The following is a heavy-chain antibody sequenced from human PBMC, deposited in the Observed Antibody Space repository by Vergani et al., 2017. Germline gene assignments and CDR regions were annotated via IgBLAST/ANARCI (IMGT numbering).Heavy chain of an antibody. CDR3: AGPQGTSAYYYGGFDY. D-gene: IGHD3-22*01. J-gene: IGHJ4*02. CDR1: GFTFTAHG. Sequence: EVQLLESGGGLVQPGESLRLSCVASGFTFTAHGLNWVRQAPGKGLEWVSTISSDGGSTYYADSVKGRFTISRDNSKNTLSLQMNSLTAEDTAIYYCAGPQGTSAYYYGGFDYWGQGILVTVSS. CDR2: ISSDGGST. V-gene: IGHV3-23*01.